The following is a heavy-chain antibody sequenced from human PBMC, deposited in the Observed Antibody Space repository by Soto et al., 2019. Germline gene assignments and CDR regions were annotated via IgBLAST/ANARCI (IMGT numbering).Heavy chain of an antibody. V-gene: IGHV5-10-1*01. Sequence: LGESLKISCKGSGYSFTSYWISWVRQMPGKGLEWMGRIDPSDSYTNYSPSFQGHVTISADKSISTAYLQWSSLKASDTAMYYCALVATNHDAFDIWGQGTMVTVSS. CDR3: ALVATNHDAFDI. J-gene: IGHJ3*02. CDR2: IDPSDSYT. CDR1: GYSFTSYW. D-gene: IGHD5-12*01.